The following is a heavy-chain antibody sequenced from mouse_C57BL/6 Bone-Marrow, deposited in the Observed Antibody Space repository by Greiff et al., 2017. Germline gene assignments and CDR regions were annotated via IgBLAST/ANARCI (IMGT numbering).Heavy chain of an antibody. J-gene: IGHJ2*01. CDR3: AKERTTVVG. V-gene: IGHV14-4*01. CDR1: GYNIKDDY. Sequence: VQLQQSGAELVRPGASVKLSCTASGYNIKDDYMHWVKQRPEQGLEWIGWIDPENGDSEYASKFQGQATMTADPSSTTAYLQLSSLTSEDTAVXYRAKERTTVVGGGQGGTRTVSA. D-gene: IGHD1-1*01. CDR2: IDPENGDS.